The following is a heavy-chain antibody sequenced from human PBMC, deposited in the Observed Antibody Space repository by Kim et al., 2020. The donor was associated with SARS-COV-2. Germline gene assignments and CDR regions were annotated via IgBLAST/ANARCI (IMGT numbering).Heavy chain of an antibody. Sequence: GSLRLSCAASGFSFSSYGMHWVRQAPGKGLEWVAVIWYDGSNKYYVDSVKGRFTISRDNSKNTLYLQMNSLRAEDTAVYYCAKEGYTSDDYYMDVWGKG. J-gene: IGHJ6*03. V-gene: IGHV3-33*06. CDR3: AKEGYTSDDYYMDV. D-gene: IGHD6-25*01. CDR1: GFSFSSYG. CDR2: IWYDGSNK.